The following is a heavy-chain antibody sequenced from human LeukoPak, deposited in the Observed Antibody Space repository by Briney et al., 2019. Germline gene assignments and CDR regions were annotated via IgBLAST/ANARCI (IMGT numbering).Heavy chain of an antibody. V-gene: IGHV3-23*01. J-gene: IGHJ4*02. D-gene: IGHD3-10*01. CDR2: ISGSGGST. CDR3: AKDHDIRGLWFGELLSPFDY. CDR1: GFTFSSYA. Sequence: GGSLRLSCAASGFTFSSYAMSWVRQAPGKGLEWVSAISGSGGSTYYADSVKGRFTISRVNSKNTLYLQMNSLRAEDTAVYYCAKDHDIRGLWFGELLSPFDYWGQGTLVTVSS.